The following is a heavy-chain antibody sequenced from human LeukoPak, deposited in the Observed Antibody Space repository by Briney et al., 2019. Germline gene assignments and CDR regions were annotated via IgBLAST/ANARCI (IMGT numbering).Heavy chain of an antibody. CDR3: AREEEGGGSYYYYYYMDV. J-gene: IGHJ6*03. V-gene: IGHV4-39*07. CDR1: GGSISSSSYY. D-gene: IGHD1-26*01. CDR2: IYTSGST. Sequence: PSGTLSLTGTVSGGSISSSSYYWGWIRQPPGKGLEWIGRIYTSGSTNYNPSLKSRVTMSVDTSKNQFSLKLSSVTAADTAVYYCAREEEGGGSYYYYYYMDVWGKGTTVTVSS.